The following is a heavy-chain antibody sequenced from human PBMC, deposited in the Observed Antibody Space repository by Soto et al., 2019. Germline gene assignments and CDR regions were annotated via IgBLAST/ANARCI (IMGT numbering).Heavy chain of an antibody. CDR2: IHGDGGKI. V-gene: IGHV3-7*01. J-gene: IGHJ4*02. Sequence: PGGSLRLSCAGSGFTFGDSYMSWIRQAPGKGLEWVANIHGDGGKIYYVDSVKGRFTISRDNAKRSLYLQMNSLRAEDTAVYYCARDFYGGYTYGPGDYWGQGALVTVSS. CDR1: GFTFGDSY. CDR3: ARDFYGGYTYGPGDY. D-gene: IGHD5-18*01.